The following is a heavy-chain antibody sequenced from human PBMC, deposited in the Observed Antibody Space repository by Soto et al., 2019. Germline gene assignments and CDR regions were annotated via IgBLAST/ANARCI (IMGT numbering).Heavy chain of an antibody. CDR1: GFTFGSYT. Sequence: LRLSCAASGFTFGSYTLNWVRQAPGKGLEWVSSLSASSSQRYYADSVRGRFTISRDNAKNSLYLQMNSLRVEDTAVYFCTRGPGYFDYWGQGTLVTVSS. CDR3: TRGPGYFDY. CDR2: LSASSSQR. V-gene: IGHV3-21*06. D-gene: IGHD3-22*01. J-gene: IGHJ4*02.